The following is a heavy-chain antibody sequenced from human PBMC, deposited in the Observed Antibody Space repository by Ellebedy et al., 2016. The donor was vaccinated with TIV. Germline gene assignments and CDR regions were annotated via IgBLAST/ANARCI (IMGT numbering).Heavy chain of an antibody. CDR2: IWYDGSNK. J-gene: IGHJ4*02. CDR1: GFTFSSYG. CDR3: ARGTRDITGPSDY. Sequence: PGGSLRLSCAASGFTFSSYGMHWVRQAPGKGLEWVAVIWYDGSNKYYADSVKGRFTISRDNSKNTLYLQMNSLRAEDTAVYYCARGTRDITGPSDYWGQGTLVTVSS. D-gene: IGHD1/OR15-1a*01. V-gene: IGHV3-33*01.